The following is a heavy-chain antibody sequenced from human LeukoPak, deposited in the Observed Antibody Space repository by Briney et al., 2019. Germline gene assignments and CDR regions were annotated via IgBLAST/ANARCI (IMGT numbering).Heavy chain of an antibody. V-gene: IGHV4-4*07. D-gene: IGHD2-15*01. J-gene: IGHJ4*02. CDR3: ARGFCSGGSCYLFDS. Sequence: SETLSLTCTVSGGSISGSYWRWLRQPAGKGREWIGRIYSSGSTNYNPSLKSRVTMSVDTSKNQVSLKLNSVTAADTAVYYCARGFCSGGSCYLFDSWGQGTLVTVSS. CDR2: IYSSGST. CDR1: GGSISGSY.